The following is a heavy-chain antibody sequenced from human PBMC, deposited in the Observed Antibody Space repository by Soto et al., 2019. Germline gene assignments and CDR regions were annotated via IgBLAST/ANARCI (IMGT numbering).Heavy chain of an antibody. J-gene: IGHJ4*02. V-gene: IGHV3-23*01. CDR3: EKVWRNTRPFFDY. CDR1: TCSGYS. Sequence: TCSGYSVRCVGQTPGKGLEWVSAISGSGGSTYYADSVKGRFTISRDNYKNTLYLQMNSLRAEDTVLYYGEKVWRNTRPFFDYRGQGTLVLV. CDR2: ISGSGGST.